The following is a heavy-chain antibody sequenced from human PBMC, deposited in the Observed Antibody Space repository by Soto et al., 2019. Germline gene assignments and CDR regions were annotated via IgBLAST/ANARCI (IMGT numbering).Heavy chain of an antibody. Sequence: QIQLVQSGGELRKPGASVKVSCKTSGYTFTRNSISWVRQAPGQGLEWMGWISTNNGNPEFAQKFQGRVTLTTDTSPSTAYMELTSLRSDDTAIYYCARGGVYAVDRWGQGTLVTVSS. J-gene: IGHJ5*02. CDR2: ISTNNGNP. D-gene: IGHD4-17*01. V-gene: IGHV1-18*04. CDR1: GYTFTRNS. CDR3: ARGGVYAVDR.